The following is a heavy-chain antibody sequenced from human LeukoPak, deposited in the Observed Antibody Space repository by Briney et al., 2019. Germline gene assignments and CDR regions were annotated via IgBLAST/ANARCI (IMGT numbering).Heavy chain of an antibody. CDR2: INHSGST. J-gene: IGHJ4*02. CDR3: ARGLGIVQFDY. Sequence: PSETLSLTCAVYGGSFSGYYWSWIRQPPGKGLEWIGEINHSGSTNYNPSLKSRVTISVDTSKNQFSLKLSSVTAADTAAYYCARGLGIVQFDYWGQGTLVTVSS. D-gene: IGHD7-27*01. V-gene: IGHV4-34*01. CDR1: GGSFSGYY.